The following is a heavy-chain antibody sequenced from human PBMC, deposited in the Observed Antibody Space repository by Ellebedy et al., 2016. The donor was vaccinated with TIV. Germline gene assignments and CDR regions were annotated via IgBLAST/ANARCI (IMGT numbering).Heavy chain of an antibody. CDR2: ISDSGLST. CDR1: GFTFSSYA. J-gene: IGHJ4*02. Sequence: PGGSLRLSCAASGFTFSSYAMNWVRQAPGKGLEWVSTISDSGLSTYYAQSVRGRFIISRDNSENTVYLQMDSLRVEDTAVYYCASAGHDWEPPDYWGQGTLVTVSS. V-gene: IGHV3-23*01. D-gene: IGHD1-26*01. CDR3: ASAGHDWEPPDY.